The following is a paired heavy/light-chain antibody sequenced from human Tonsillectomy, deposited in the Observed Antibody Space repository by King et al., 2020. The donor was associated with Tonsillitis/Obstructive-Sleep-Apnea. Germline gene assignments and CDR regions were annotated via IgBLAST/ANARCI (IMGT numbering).Heavy chain of an antibody. J-gene: IGHJ4*02. CDR1: GFTFSSYA. D-gene: IGHD3-3*01. CDR2: ISYDGSNK. CDR3: AREEERITIFGVATTNGY. Sequence: QVQLVESGGGVVQPGRSLRLSCAASGFTFSSYAMHWVRQAPGKGLEWVAVISYDGSNKYYADSVKGRFTISRDNSKNTLYLQMNSLRAEDTAVYYCAREEERITIFGVATTNGYWGQGTLVTVSS. V-gene: IGHV3-30*04.
Light chain of an antibody. V-gene: IGKV1-33*01. J-gene: IGKJ2*01. CDR3: QQYDNLPPVYT. Sequence: DIQMTQSPSSLSASVGDRVTITCQASQDISNYLNWYQQKPGKAPKLLIYDASNLETGVPSRFSGSGSGTDFTFTISSLQPEDIATYYCQQYDNLPPVYTFGQGTKLEIK. CDR1: QDISNY. CDR2: DAS.